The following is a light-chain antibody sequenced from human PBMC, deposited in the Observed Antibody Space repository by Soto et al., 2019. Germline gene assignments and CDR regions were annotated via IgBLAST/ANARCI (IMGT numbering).Light chain of an antibody. Sequence: QSALTQPASVSGSPGQSITISCTGTTSDVGDYNYVSWYQHHPGKAPKLMIYAVSNRPSGVSNRFSGSKSGNTASLTSSGLQAEDEADYYCSSYTSSSTVVFGGGTKLTVL. J-gene: IGLJ2*01. CDR3: SSYTSSSTVV. V-gene: IGLV2-14*03. CDR2: AVS. CDR1: TSDVGDYNY.